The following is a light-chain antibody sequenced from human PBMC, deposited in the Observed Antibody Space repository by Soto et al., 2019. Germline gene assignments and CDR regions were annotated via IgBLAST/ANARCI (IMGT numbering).Light chain of an antibody. J-gene: IGLJ1*01. Sequence: QSALTQPASVSGSPGQSITISCIGTNSDVGGHTLVSWYQQHPGKAPRPLIYGGSERPSGVSARFSGSKSGNTASLTISGLQAEDEADYYCCSYAGGRTYVFGTGTKLTVL. CDR1: NSDVGGHTL. CDR2: GGS. CDR3: CSYAGGRTYV. V-gene: IGLV2-23*01.